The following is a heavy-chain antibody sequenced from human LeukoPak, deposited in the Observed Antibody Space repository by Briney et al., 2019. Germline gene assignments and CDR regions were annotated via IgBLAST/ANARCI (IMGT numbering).Heavy chain of an antibody. Sequence: SETLSLTCTVSGGSISSYYWSWIRQPPGKGLEWIGYIYYGGSTNYNPSLKSRVIISVDTSKNQFSLKLSSVTAADTAVYYCAALLSGSYLFDYWGQGTLVTVSS. J-gene: IGHJ4*02. CDR3: AALLSGSYLFDY. CDR2: IYYGGST. D-gene: IGHD1-26*01. V-gene: IGHV4-59*01. CDR1: GGSISSYY.